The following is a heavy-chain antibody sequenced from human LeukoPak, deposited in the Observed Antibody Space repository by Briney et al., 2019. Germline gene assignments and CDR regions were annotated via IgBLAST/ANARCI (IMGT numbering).Heavy chain of an antibody. CDR3: ARAEWELLSWFDP. CDR2: IIPIFGTA. V-gene: IGHV1-69*01. D-gene: IGHD1-26*01. Sequence: RQAPGQGLEWMGGIIPIFGTANYAQKFQGRVTITADESTSTAYMELSSLRSEDTAVYYCARAEWELLSWFDPWGQGTLVTVSS. J-gene: IGHJ5*02.